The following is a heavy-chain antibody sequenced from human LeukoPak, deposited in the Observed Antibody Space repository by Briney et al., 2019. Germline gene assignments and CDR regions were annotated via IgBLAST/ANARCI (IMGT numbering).Heavy chain of an antibody. CDR3: ARVRRTGIFDY. CDR2: ISYDGSNK. J-gene: IGHJ4*02. V-gene: IGHV3-30*14. D-gene: IGHD3/OR15-3a*01. CDR1: GFTFSSYA. Sequence: GGSLRLSCAASGFTFSSYAMHWVRQAPGKGLEWVAVISYDGSNKYYADSVKGRFTISRDNSKNTLYLQMNSPRAEDTAVYYCARVRRTGIFDYWGQGTLVTVSS.